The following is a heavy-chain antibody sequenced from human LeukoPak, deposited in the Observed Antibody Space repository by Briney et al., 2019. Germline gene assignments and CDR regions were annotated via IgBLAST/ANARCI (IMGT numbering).Heavy chain of an antibody. Sequence: SETLSLTCTVSGGSISSSSYYWGWIRQPPGKVLEWIGRIYYSGSIYYNPSLKSRVTISVATSKNQFSLKLSSVTAADTAVYYCARQTKGGTGRFDPWGQGTLVTVSS. CDR2: IYYSGSI. CDR3: ARQTKGGTGRFDP. CDR1: GGSISSSSYY. J-gene: IGHJ5*02. V-gene: IGHV4-39*01. D-gene: IGHD1-14*01.